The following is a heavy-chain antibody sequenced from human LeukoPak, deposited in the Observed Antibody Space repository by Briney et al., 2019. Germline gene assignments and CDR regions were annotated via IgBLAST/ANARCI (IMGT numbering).Heavy chain of an antibody. Sequence: GGSLRLSCAVSGFTFSSYWMSWFRQAPGKGLEWVANINQDGSQKFSVDSVKGRFTISRDNAKNSLSLQMNSLRVEDTAVYYCARDWFDGDYERFDYWGQGTLVTVSS. D-gene: IGHD4-17*01. V-gene: IGHV3-7*03. CDR2: INQDGSQK. J-gene: IGHJ4*02. CDR1: GFTFSSYW. CDR3: ARDWFDGDYERFDY.